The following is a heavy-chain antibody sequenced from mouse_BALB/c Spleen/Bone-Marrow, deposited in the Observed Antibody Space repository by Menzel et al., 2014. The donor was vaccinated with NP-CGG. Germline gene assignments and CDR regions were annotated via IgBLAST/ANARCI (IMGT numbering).Heavy chain of an antibody. V-gene: IGHV2-2*02. CDR2: IWSGGST. D-gene: IGHD2-14*01. Sequence: VHLVESGPGLVQPSQSLSITCTVSGFSLTSYGVHWVRQSPGKGLEWLGVIWSGGSTDYNAAFISRLSISKDNSESQVFFKMNSLQANDTAIYCCARKRYGGYFDYWGQGTTLTVSS. CDR1: GFSLTSYG. J-gene: IGHJ2*01. CDR3: ARKRYGGYFDY.